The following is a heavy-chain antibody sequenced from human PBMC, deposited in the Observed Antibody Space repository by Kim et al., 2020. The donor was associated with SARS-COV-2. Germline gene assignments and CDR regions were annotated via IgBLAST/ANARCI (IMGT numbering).Heavy chain of an antibody. CDR3: AKDSGYCSGGSCYSFPY. D-gene: IGHD2-15*01. J-gene: IGHJ4*02. CDR2: ISYDGSNK. V-gene: IGHV3-30*18. Sequence: GGSLRLSCAASGFTFSSYGMHWVRQAPGKGLEWVAVISYDGSNKYYADSVKGRFTISRDNSKNTLYLQMNSLRAEDTAVYYCAKDSGYCSGGSCYSFPYWGQGTLVTVSS. CDR1: GFTFSSYG.